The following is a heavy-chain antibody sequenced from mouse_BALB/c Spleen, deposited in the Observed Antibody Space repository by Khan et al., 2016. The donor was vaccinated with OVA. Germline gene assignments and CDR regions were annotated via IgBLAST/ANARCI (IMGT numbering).Heavy chain of an antibody. Sequence: QVRLQQSGAELVKPGASVKLSCKASGYTFTSYYMYWVKQRPGQGLEWIGEINTNNGGGNCTEKFKSKVTLTVDKSSSTAYMQLCSLTSEDSAVYYVTRSGDGAFAYWGQGTLVTVSA. D-gene: IGHD2-3*01. V-gene: IGHV1S81*02. CDR3: TRSGDGAFAY. CDR2: INTNNGGG. J-gene: IGHJ3*01. CDR1: GYTFTSYY.